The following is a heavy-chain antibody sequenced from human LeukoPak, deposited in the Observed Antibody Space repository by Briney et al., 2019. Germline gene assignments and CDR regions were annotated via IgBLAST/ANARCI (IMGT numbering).Heavy chain of an antibody. CDR1: GFTFSTSG. V-gene: IGHV3-33*01. CDR2: IWYDGSNK. D-gene: IGHD3-22*01. J-gene: IGHJ4*02. CDR3: ARARGVSTGYRPIDY. Sequence: PGGSLRLSCAASGFTFSTSGMHWVRQAPGKGLEWVAVIWYDGSNKHYAESVKGRFSISRDNSKSTLYLQMNSLRAEDTAVYYCARARGVSTGYRPIDYWGQGTLVTVS.